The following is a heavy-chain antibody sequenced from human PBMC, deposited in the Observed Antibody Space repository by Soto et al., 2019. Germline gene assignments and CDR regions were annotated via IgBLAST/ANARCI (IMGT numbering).Heavy chain of an antibody. V-gene: IGHV3-30-3*01. CDR3: ARDLKGATFLDY. CDR1: AFTFSSLG. D-gene: IGHD1-26*01. CDR2: ISYDGSKK. J-gene: IGHJ4*02. Sequence: LSCAASAFTFSSLGMDWVRQAPGKGLEWVALISYDGSKKYYADSVKGRFTISRDNSKNTLYLQMNSLRAEDTAVYYCARDLKGATFLDYWGQGTLVTVSS.